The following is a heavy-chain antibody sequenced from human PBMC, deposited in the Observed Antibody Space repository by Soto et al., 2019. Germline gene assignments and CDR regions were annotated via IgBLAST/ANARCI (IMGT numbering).Heavy chain of an antibody. CDR2: IYHTGST. CDR3: ASYRLGTGYRFDY. J-gene: IGHJ4*02. D-gene: IGHD7-27*01. V-gene: IGHV4-4*02. Sequence: QVRLQESGPGLVKPSGTLSLTCTVSGASITSDNWWSWVRQPPGKGLEWIGEIYHTGSTNYNPSLKSRVARAMDKATNQISVRLTSGTAADTAIYYCASYRLGTGYRFDYWGQGSLVTDSS. CDR1: GASITSDNW.